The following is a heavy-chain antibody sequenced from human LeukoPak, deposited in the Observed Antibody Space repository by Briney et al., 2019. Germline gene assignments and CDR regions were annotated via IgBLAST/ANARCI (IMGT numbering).Heavy chain of an antibody. D-gene: IGHD3-10*01. CDR1: GFTFSKYG. CDR2: IWYDGSNA. V-gene: IGHV3-33*01. Sequence: GGSLRLSCAASGFTFSKYGMHWVRQAPGKGLEWVALIWYDGSNAYYADSVKGRFTISRDNSQNMLYLQMNSLRAEDTAVYYCARVEGRFYGSGSYRGFDNWGQGTLVTVSS. J-gene: IGHJ4*02. CDR3: ARVEGRFYGSGSYRGFDN.